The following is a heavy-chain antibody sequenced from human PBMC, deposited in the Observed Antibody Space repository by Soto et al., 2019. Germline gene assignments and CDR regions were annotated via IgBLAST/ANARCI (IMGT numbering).Heavy chain of an antibody. CDR1: GGSISSSSYY. D-gene: IGHD2-2*02. CDR3: ARHIYTLPFDY. CDR2: IYYSGST. Sequence: SETLSLTCTVSGGSISSSSYYWGWIRQPPGKGLEWIGSIYYSGSTYYNPSLKSRVTISVDTSKNQFSLKLSSVTAADTAVYYCARHIYTLPFDYWGQGTLVTVSS. J-gene: IGHJ4*02. V-gene: IGHV4-39*01.